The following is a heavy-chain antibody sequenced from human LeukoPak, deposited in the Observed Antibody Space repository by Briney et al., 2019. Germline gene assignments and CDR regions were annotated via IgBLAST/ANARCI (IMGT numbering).Heavy chain of an antibody. CDR1: TFTFSSYA. J-gene: IGHJ5*01. CDR3: ARGACGDSDS. CDR2: ISAGADST. D-gene: IGHD4-17*01. Sequence: PGGSLRLSCAASTFTFSSYAMSWVRQAPGKGLEWVSAISAGADSTYYADSVQGRFTISRDNSKNTLSLQMSGLRAEDTAVYFCARGACGDSDSWGQGTLVTVSS. V-gene: IGHV3-23*01.